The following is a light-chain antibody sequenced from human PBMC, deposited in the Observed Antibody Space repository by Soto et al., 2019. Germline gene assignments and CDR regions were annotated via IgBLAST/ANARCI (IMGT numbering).Light chain of an antibody. CDR2: DAS. Sequence: DIQMTQSPSSLSASVGDRVTITCQARQDISNYLNWYQQKPGKAPKLLIYDASNLETGVPSRFSGSASGTAFTFTISSLQPEDIATYYCQQYDNLPPLTFGGGTNVEIK. J-gene: IGKJ4*01. V-gene: IGKV1-33*01. CDR1: QDISNY. CDR3: QQYDNLPPLT.